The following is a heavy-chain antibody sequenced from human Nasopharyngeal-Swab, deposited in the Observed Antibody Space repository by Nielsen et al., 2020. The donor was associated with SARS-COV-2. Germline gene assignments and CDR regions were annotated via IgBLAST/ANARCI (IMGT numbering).Heavy chain of an antibody. J-gene: IGHJ4*02. V-gene: IGHV3-48*03. Sequence: GGSLRLSCAASGFTFSSYKMHWVRQAPGKGLEWVSYISSRGTGIYDADSVKGRFTISRDNAKNSLYLQMNSLRVEDTAIYYCARESSSDYTFDYWGQGTLVTVSS. CDR3: ARESSSDYTFDY. CDR2: ISSRGTGI. CDR1: GFTFSSYK. D-gene: IGHD3-22*01.